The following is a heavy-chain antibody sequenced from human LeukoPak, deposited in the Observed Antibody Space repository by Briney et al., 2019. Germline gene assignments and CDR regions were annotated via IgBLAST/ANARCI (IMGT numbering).Heavy chain of an antibody. CDR3: ARDPGIGGLHFDY. CDR2: ISSSSSYI. CDR1: GFTFSSYS. V-gene: IGHV3-21*01. J-gene: IGHJ4*02. D-gene: IGHD2-15*01. Sequence: GGSLRLSCAASGFTFSSYSMNWVRQAPGEGLEWVSSISSSSSYIYYADSLKGRFTISRDNAKNSLYLQMNSLRAEDTAVYYCARDPGIGGLHFDYWGQGTLVTVSS.